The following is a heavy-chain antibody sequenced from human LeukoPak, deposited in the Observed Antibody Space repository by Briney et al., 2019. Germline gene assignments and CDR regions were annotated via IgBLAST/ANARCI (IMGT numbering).Heavy chain of an antibody. CDR3: ARPHSNYGDDAFDI. J-gene: IGHJ3*02. D-gene: IGHD5-24*01. V-gene: IGHV4-34*01. CDR2: INHSGST. CDR1: GGSFSGYY. Sequence: PSETLSLTCAVYGGSFSGYYWSWIRQPPGKGLEWIGEINHSGSTNYNPSLKSRVTISVDTSKNHFSLRLSSVTAADTAVYYCARPHSNYGDDAFDIWGQGTMVTVSS.